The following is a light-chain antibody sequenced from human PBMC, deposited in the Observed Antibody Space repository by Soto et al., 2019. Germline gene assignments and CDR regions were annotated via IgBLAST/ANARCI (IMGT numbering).Light chain of an antibody. Sequence: QAVVTQPPSVSEAPGQRVTISCTGSSSNIGAGYEAHWYQQVPGTAPKLLIYENNNRPSGVPDRFSGSKSGTSASLAITGPQAEDEAEYSCQSYDRSLSGDVFGTGTKLTVL. CDR2: ENN. CDR1: SSNIGAGYE. CDR3: QSYDRSLSGDV. J-gene: IGLJ1*01. V-gene: IGLV1-40*01.